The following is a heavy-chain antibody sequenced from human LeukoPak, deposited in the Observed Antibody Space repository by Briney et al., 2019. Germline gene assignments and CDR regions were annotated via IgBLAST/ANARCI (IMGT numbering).Heavy chain of an antibody. CDR3: ARDFGVVIRVIDY. CDR2: IFYSGST. Sequence: SETLSLTCSVSGDSISSSTYYWGWIRQPPGKGLEWIGSIFYSGSTYYNSSLKSRVNISVDTSKNQFSLKLSSVTAADTAVYYCARDFGVVIRVIDYWGQGTLVTVSS. D-gene: IGHD3-3*01. J-gene: IGHJ4*02. CDR1: GDSISSSTYY. V-gene: IGHV4-39*02.